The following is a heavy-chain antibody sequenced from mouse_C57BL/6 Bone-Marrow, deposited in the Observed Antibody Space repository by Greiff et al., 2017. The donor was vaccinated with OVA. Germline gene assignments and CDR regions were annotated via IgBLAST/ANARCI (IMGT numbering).Heavy chain of an antibody. CDR1: GFTFSSYA. CDR2: ISSGGDYI. CDR3: TRGIPLYYYGSSYGYFDV. Sequence: EVQVVESGEGLVKPGGSLKLSCAASGFTFSSYAMSWVRQTPEKRLEWVAYISSGGDYIYYADTVKGRFTISRDNARNTLYLQMSSLKSEDTAMYYCTRGIPLYYYGSSYGYFDVWGTGTTVTVSS. J-gene: IGHJ1*03. D-gene: IGHD1-1*01. V-gene: IGHV5-9-1*02.